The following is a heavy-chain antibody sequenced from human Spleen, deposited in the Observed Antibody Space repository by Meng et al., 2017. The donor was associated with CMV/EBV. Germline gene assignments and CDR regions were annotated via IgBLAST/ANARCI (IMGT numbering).Heavy chain of an antibody. Sequence: SGGSFTTDYWSWIRQPPGKGLEWIGYIYYSGSTNYNPSLKSRVTISEDTSKNQFSLKLTSVTTADTAVYYCARGRRRDFWNDYSSFDSWGQGTLVTVSS. J-gene: IGHJ4*02. D-gene: IGHD3-3*01. CDR2: IYYSGST. V-gene: IGHV4-59*01. CDR1: GGSFTTDY. CDR3: ARGRRRDFWNDYSSFDS.